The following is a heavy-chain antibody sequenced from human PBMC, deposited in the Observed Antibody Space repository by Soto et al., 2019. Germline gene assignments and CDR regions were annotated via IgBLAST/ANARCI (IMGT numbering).Heavy chain of an antibody. D-gene: IGHD3-3*01. V-gene: IGHV4-30-2*01. CDR2: IYHSGST. CDR3: ASFVGWSGYYGPFDY. J-gene: IGHJ4*02. Sequence: SETLSLTCAVSGGSISSGGYSWSWIRQPPGKGLEWIGYIYHSGSTYYNPSLKSRVTISVDRSKNQFSLKLSSVTAADTAVYYCASFVGWSGYYGPFDYWGQGTLVTVSS. CDR1: GGSISSGGYS.